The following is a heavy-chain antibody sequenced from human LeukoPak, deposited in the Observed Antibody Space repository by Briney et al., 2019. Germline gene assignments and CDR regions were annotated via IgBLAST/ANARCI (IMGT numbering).Heavy chain of an antibody. J-gene: IGHJ4*02. CDR1: GYTFTSYG. Sequence: GASVKVSCKASGYTFTSYGISWVRQAPGQGLEWMGWISAYNGNTNYAQKLQGRVTMTTDTSTSTAYMELRSLRSDDTAVYYCARGHCSGGSCYSLFPIELYYFDYWGQGTLVTVSS. CDR3: ARGHCSGGSCYSLFPIELYYFDY. V-gene: IGHV1-18*01. CDR2: ISAYNGNT. D-gene: IGHD2-15*01.